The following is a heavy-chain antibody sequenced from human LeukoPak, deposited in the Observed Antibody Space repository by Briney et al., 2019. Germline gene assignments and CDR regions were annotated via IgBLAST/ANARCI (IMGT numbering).Heavy chain of an antibody. CDR1: GYTFTDYY. CDR3: AREDSGWYVDY. V-gene: IGHV1-2*02. J-gene: IGHJ4*02. Sequence: ASVKVSCKASGYTFTDYYMHWVRQAPGQGLEWMGWINPHSGGTNYAQKFEGRVTMTRDTSISTAYMELSRLRSDDTAVYYCAREDSGWYVDYWSQGTLVTVSS. D-gene: IGHD6-19*01. CDR2: INPHSGGT.